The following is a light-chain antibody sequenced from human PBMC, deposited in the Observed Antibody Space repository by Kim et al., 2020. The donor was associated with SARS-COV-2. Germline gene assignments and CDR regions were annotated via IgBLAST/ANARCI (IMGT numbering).Light chain of an antibody. CDR1: HTVSGN. CDR2: GAS. Sequence: VSAGETATLSCRASHTVSGNFAWYQQKPGQRPRLLIYGASTRATGIPARFSGSGSGTEFTLTISSLQSEDFAVYFCQQYHEWPLTFGGGTKVDIK. J-gene: IGKJ4*01. CDR3: QQYHEWPLT. V-gene: IGKV3-15*01.